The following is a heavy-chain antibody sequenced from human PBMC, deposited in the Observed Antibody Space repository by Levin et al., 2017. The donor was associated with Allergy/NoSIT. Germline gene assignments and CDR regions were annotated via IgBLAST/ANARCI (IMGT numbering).Heavy chain of an antibody. D-gene: IGHD5-24*01. V-gene: IGHV3-15*01. CDR2: IKTKADGGTT. J-gene: IGHJ4*02. CDR1: GFSFSDAW. Sequence: PGGSLRLSCAASGFSFSDAWMSWVRQAPGKGLEWVGRIKTKADGGTTDYGTPVKGRFTISRDDSENTLYLQMNSLKPEDTAVYYCTTYLRWHGQTDDWGQGTLVTVAS. CDR3: TTYLRWHGQTDD.